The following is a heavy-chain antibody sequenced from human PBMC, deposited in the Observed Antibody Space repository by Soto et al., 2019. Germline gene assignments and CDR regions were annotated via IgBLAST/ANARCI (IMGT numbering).Heavy chain of an antibody. J-gene: IGHJ4*02. CDR3: AADPNTAMVTGFDY. V-gene: IGHV1-58*02. CDR1: GFTFTSSA. Sequence: SVKVSCKASGFTFTSSAMQWVRQARGQRLEWIGWIVVGSGNTNYAQKFQERVTITRDMSTSTAYMELSSLRSEDTAVYYCAADPNTAMVTGFDYWGQGTLVTVS. D-gene: IGHD5-18*01. CDR2: IVVGSGNT.